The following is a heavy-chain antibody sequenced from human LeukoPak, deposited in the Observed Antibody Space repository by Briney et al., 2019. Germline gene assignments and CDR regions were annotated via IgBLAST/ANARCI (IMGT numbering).Heavy chain of an antibody. V-gene: IGHV3-7*01. CDR3: ASTYYDFWSGYYPEGP. J-gene: IGHJ5*02. D-gene: IGHD3-3*01. CDR2: IKQDGSEK. Sequence: SWVRQAPGKGLEWVANIKQDGSEKYYVDSVKGRFTISRDNAKNSLYLQMNSLRAEDTAVYYCASTYYDFWSGYYPEGPWGQGTLVTVSS.